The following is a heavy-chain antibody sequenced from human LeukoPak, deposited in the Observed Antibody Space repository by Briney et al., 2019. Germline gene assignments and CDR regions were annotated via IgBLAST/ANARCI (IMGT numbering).Heavy chain of an antibody. Sequence: VASVKVSCKASGGRLSTHAINWVRQAPGQGLEWMAGLIPLSGVVKYAQSWQGRVTISADESTGTAHMELSSLRSEDTAIYYCASGYSSSSGFDYWGQGTLVTVSS. D-gene: IGHD6-6*01. CDR2: LIPLSGVV. CDR3: ASGYSSSSGFDY. J-gene: IGHJ4*02. V-gene: IGHV1-69*13. CDR1: GGRLSTHA.